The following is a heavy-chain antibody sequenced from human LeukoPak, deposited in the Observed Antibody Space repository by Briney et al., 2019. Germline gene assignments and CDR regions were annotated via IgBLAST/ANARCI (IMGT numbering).Heavy chain of an antibody. CDR3: AVDTPVIDAQIDY. J-gene: IGHJ4*02. Sequence: MPGGSLRLSCTASGFIFSHAWMNWVCQAPGKGLQWLGRIRSGGAREYAAPAQGRFTISRDDSRNTVYLEMNNLDTDDTAVYFCAVDTPVIDAQIDYWGQGTLVTVSS. CDR1: GFIFSHAW. V-gene: IGHV3-15*01. D-gene: IGHD3-16*02. CDR2: IRSGGAR.